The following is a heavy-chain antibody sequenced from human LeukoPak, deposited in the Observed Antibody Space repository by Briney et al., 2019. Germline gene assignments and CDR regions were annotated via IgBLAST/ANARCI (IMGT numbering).Heavy chain of an antibody. CDR2: IYTSGST. D-gene: IGHD6-13*01. Sequence: PSETLSLTCAVYGGSFSGYYWSWIRQPAGKGLEWIGRIYTSGSTNYNPSLKSRVTMSVDTSKNQFSLKLSSVTAADTAVYYCARGRAAAGFIDYWGQGTLVTVSS. CDR3: ARGRAAAGFIDY. CDR1: GGSFSGYY. V-gene: IGHV4-59*10. J-gene: IGHJ4*02.